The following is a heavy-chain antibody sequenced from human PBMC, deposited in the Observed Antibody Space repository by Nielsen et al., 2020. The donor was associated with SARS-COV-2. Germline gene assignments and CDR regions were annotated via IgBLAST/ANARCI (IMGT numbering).Heavy chain of an antibody. CDR1: GFTFGNYA. J-gene: IGHJ2*01. CDR2: IYGGGTNT. CDR3: AKDSGNWYLDL. Sequence: GESLKISCAASGFTFGNYAMIWVRQAPGKGLDWVSVIYGGGTNTAYADSVQGRFSVFRDNSKNTLYLQMDNLRVDDTAVYYCAKDSGNWYLDLWGHGTLVTVSS. D-gene: IGHD6-25*01. V-gene: IGHV3-23*03.